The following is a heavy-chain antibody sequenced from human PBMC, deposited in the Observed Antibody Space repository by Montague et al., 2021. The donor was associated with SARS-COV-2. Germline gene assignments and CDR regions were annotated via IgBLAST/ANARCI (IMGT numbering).Heavy chain of an antibody. CDR3: VRDLYCRSTACIGNAFDV. J-gene: IGHJ3*01. CDR2: VFSGGNS. Sequence: SETLSLTCTVSGAFITSHYWSWIRQPPGKGLEWIGNVFSGGNSKYKLSLKSRVTLSVDTSKNQFSLKLTSVTTADTALYYCVRDLYCRSTACIGNAFDVWGQGTMVSVFS. V-gene: IGHV4-59*11. CDR1: GAFITSHY. D-gene: IGHD2-2*01.